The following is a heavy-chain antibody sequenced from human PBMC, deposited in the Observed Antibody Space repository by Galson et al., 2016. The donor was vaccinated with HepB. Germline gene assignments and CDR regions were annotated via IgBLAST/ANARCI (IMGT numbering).Heavy chain of an antibody. V-gene: IGHV3-7*03. CDR2: IKQDGSEK. D-gene: IGHD3-16*01. CDR1: GFTFSNYW. J-gene: IGHJ4*02. Sequence: SLRLSCAASGFTFSNYWMNWVRQAPGKGLEWVANIKQDGSEKYYVDSVKGRFTISRDNAQNSLYLQMNSLRAEDTAVCYCAGGGGFVSDYWGQGTLVTVSS. CDR3: AGGGGFVSDY.